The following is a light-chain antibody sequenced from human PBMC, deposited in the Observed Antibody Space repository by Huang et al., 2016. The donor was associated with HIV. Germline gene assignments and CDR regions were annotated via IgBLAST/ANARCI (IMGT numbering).Light chain of an antibody. CDR3: QQTYTSVLT. CDR2: GAS. J-gene: IGKJ3*01. CDR1: QTISTY. V-gene: IGKV1-39*01. Sequence: DIQMTQSPSSLSASVGDRVTITCWASQTISTYLNWYQQKTGKAPDLLIYGASILQSWVPSSFSGAGSGTNFTLTIRSLQPEDYATYYCQQTYTSVLTFGPGTTVDI.